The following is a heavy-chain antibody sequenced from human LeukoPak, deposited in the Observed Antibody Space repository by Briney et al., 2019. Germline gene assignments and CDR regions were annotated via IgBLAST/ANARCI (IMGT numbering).Heavy chain of an antibody. V-gene: IGHV3-21*01. J-gene: IGHJ4*02. CDR3: ARDSPYSSSWEREYYFDY. CDR1: GFTFSSYS. CDR2: ISSSSSYI. D-gene: IGHD6-13*01. Sequence: GGSLRLSCAASGFTFSSYSMNWVRQAPGKGLEWVSSISSSSSYIYYADSVKGRFTISRDNAKNSLYLQMNSLRAEDTAVYYCARDSPYSSSWEREYYFDYWGQGTLVTVSP.